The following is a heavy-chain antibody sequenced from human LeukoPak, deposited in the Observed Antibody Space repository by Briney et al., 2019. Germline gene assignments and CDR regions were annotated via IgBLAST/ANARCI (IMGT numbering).Heavy chain of an antibody. D-gene: IGHD1-26*01. CDR2: INPGDSDT. CDR3: ARQNSGIYLGLDY. J-gene: IGHJ4*02. V-gene: IGHV5-51*01. Sequence: GESLKISCKGSGYIFTSHWIAWVRQMPGKGLEWMGIINPGDSDTRNSPSFQGQVTISADKSISTAYLQWSSLKASDTAMYYCARQNSGIYLGLDYWGQGTLVTVSS. CDR1: GYIFTSHW.